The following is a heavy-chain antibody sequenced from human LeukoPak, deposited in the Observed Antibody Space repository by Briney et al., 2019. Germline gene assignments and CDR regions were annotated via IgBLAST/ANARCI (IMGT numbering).Heavy chain of an antibody. Sequence: PGGTLRLSCTASGFTFSSYWMTWVRQAPEKGLEWVANIKQDGSEKYYVDSVKGRFTISRDNAKNSLYLQMNSLRAEDTAVYYCARDQTPYYWAQGTLVTVSS. CDR3: ARDQTPYY. V-gene: IGHV3-7*01. CDR2: IKQDGSEK. CDR1: GFTFSSYW. J-gene: IGHJ4*02.